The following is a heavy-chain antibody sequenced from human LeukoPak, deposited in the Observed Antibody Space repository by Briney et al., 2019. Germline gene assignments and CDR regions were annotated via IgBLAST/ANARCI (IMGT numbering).Heavy chain of an antibody. J-gene: IGHJ6*03. CDR2: ISAYSGNT. Sequence: VASVKVSCKASGYTFTSYGISWVRQAPGQGLEWMGWISAYSGNTNYAQKLQGRVTMTTDTSTSTAYMELRSLRSDDTAVYYCARSYSGSWLYYMDVWGKGTTVTISS. D-gene: IGHD6-13*01. CDR3: ARSYSGSWLYYMDV. CDR1: GYTFTSYG. V-gene: IGHV1-18*01.